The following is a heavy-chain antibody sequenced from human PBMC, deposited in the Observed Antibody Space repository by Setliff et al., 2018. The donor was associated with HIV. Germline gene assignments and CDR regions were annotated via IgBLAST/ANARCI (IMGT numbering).Heavy chain of an antibody. D-gene: IGHD2-15*01. CDR1: GGSISSGGYY. CDR2: IHYSGNT. J-gene: IGHJ4*02. V-gene: IGHV4-31*03. Sequence: LSLTCTVSGGSISSGGYYWSWIRHHPGKGLEWIGYIHYSGNTYYNPSLKSRLTISVDTSKNQFSLNLSSVTAEDTAVYYCARDPPRKLEVVGPFDYWGQGTLVTVSS. CDR3: ARDPPRKLEVVGPFDY.